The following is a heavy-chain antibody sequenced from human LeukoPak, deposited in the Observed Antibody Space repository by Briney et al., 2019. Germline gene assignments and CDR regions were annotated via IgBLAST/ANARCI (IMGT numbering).Heavy chain of an antibody. CDR1: GGSFSSGGYY. D-gene: IGHD3-10*01. V-gene: IGHV4-31*03. CDR2: IYYSGST. Sequence: PSETLSLTCTVSGGSFSSGGYYWSWIRQHPGKGLEWIGDIYYSGSTFYNPSLKSRITISVDTSENQFSLKLSSVTAADTAIYYCARSRVTMVRGQGDAFDVWGQGTMVTVSS. J-gene: IGHJ3*01. CDR3: ARSRVTMVRGQGDAFDV.